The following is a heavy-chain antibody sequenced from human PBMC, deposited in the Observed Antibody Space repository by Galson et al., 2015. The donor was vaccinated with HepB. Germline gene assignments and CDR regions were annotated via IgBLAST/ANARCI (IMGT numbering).Heavy chain of an antibody. D-gene: IGHD4-23*01. CDR1: GFTFTNAW. J-gene: IGHJ3*01. CDR3: ATDDYGGF. V-gene: IGHV3-15*01. CDR2: IKRKTDGGTT. Sequence: LRLSCAVSGFTFTNAWMHWVRQAPGKGLEGVGRIKRKTDGGTTDYGAPVKGRFSISGDESKNTVYLQMHSLKIEDTAVYYCATDDYGGFWGQGTMVTVSS.